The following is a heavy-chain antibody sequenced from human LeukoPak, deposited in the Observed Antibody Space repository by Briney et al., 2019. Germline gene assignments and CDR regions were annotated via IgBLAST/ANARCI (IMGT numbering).Heavy chain of an antibody. CDR1: GFTFGIYA. J-gene: IGHJ4*02. CDR3: ARDRPNYYESNGHYYRRDGDY. D-gene: IGHD3-22*01. Sequence: GGSLRLSCAASGFTFGIYAMSWVRQTPGDGPEWVASICGIVGFTYYAESVKGRFTISGDNFKNRLYLQMNSLRSEDTAIYYCARDRPNYYESNGHYYRRDGDYWGQGTLVTVSS. CDR2: ICGIVGFT. V-gene: IGHV3-23*01.